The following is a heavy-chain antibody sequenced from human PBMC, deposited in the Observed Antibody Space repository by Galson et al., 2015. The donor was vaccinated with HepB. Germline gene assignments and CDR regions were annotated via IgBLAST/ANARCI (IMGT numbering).Heavy chain of an antibody. Sequence: SVKVSCKASGYTFTSYAIHWVRQAPGQRLEWMGRIIPILGIANYAQKFQGRVTITADKSTSTAYMELSSLRSEDTAVYYCARDCSSTSCYGANYDFWSGYYTGWFDPWGQGTLVTVSS. CDR3: ARDCSSTSCYGANYDFWSGYYTGWFDP. J-gene: IGHJ5*02. D-gene: IGHD3-3*01. V-gene: IGHV1-69*04. CDR1: GYTFTSYA. CDR2: IIPILGIA.